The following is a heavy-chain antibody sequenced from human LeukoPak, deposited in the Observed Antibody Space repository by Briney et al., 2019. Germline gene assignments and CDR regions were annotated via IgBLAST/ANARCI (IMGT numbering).Heavy chain of an antibody. CDR1: GFTFSSYS. J-gene: IGHJ4*02. CDR2: ISSSSSYI. V-gene: IGHV3-21*01. CDR3: ATSDGYSSGWVDY. Sequence: GGSLRLSCAASGFTFSSYSMSWVRQAPGKGLEWVSSISSSSSYIYYADSVKGRFTISRDDSKNSLYLQMNNLRAEDTAVYYCATSDGYSSGWVDYWGPGTLVTVSS. D-gene: IGHD6-19*01.